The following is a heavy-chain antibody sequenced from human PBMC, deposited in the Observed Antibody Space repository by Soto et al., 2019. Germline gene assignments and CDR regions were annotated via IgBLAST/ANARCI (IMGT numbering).Heavy chain of an antibody. CDR2: ISAYNGNT. D-gene: IGHD1-26*01. J-gene: IGHJ4*01. CDR1: GYTFISYC. Sequence: ASVKVSCKGSGYTFISYCVSWVRQAPGQGLEWMGWISAYNGNTNYAQKFQDRVTMTTDTSTSTAYMELRSLTSDDTATYYCARDEPIVGCTTPWDYWRHGTLVTVSS. V-gene: IGHV1-18*04. CDR3: ARDEPIVGCTTPWDY.